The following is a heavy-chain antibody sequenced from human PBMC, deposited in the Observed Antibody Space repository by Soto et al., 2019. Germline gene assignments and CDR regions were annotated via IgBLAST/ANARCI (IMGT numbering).Heavy chain of an antibody. Sequence: QVQLVESGGGVVQPGRSLRLSCAASGFNFRNYGMHWIRQTPGKGLEWVAVISYDGSNKYYTDSVQGRFTLSRDNSKNTLSQQMTSLSAEDTAVYYCAKDSHYISGSYGGFDPWGQGTLVTVSA. V-gene: IGHV3-30*18. J-gene: IGHJ5*02. CDR2: ISYDGSNK. CDR1: GFNFRNYG. D-gene: IGHD3-10*01. CDR3: AKDSHYISGSYGGFDP.